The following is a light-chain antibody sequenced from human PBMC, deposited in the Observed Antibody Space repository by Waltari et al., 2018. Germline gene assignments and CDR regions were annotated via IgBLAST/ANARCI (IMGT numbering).Light chain of an antibody. J-gene: IGLJ3*02. CDR3: CSYAGSYTWV. CDR2: DDN. V-gene: IGLV2-23*01. Sequence: QSALTQPASGSGSPGQSITISCTGTSSDVGNYNLVSRYQQYPGKAPKVMIYDDNRRPSGVSDRFSGSKSGNTASLTISGVQAEDEADYYCCSYAGSYTWVFGGGTKLTVL. CDR1: SSDVGNYNL.